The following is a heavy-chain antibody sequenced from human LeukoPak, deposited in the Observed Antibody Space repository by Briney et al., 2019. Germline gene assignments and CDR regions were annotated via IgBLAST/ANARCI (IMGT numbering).Heavy chain of an antibody. J-gene: IGHJ4*02. D-gene: IGHD3-10*01. CDR1: GFTFSSYE. CDR2: ISSSGSTI. CDR3: AKDRRAGSYDY. V-gene: IGHV3-48*03. Sequence: PGGSLRLSCAASGFTFSSYEMNWVRQAPGKGLEWVSYISSSGSTIYYADSVKGRFTISRDNSKNTLYLQMNSLRAEDTAVYYCAKDRRAGSYDYWGQGTLVTVSS.